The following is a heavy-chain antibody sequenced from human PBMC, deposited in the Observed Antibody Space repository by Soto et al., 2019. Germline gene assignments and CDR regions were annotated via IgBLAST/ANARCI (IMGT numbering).Heavy chain of an antibody. J-gene: IGHJ5*02. V-gene: IGHV4-39*01. Sequence: SETLSLTCTVSGGSISSSSYYWGWIRQPPGKGLEWIGSIYYSGSTYYNPSLKSRVTISVDTSKNQFSLKLSSVTAADTAVYYCARHPSYYYDSSGYISLFDPWGQGTLVTVSS. CDR1: GGSISSSSYY. D-gene: IGHD3-22*01. CDR3: ARHPSYYYDSSGYISLFDP. CDR2: IYYSGST.